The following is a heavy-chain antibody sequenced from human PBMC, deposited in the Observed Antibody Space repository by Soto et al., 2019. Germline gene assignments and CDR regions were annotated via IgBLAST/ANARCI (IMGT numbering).Heavy chain of an antibody. V-gene: IGHV3-23*01. D-gene: IGHD2-8*02. J-gene: IGHJ4*02. CDR3: AKDMVHCTGTRCARYFEK. Sequence: LILSCAASKFTYSTYARTWVRHAPVKLLEWVPDISGSGDNTYYADSVKGRFTISRDNSKSTLYLQMNSLRAEDTAVYYCAKDMVHCTGTRCARYFEKWGRGTLVTVSS. CDR2: ISGSGDNT. CDR1: KFTYSTYA.